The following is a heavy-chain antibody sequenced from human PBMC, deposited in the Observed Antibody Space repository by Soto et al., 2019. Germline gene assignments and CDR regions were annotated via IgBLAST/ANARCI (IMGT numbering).Heavy chain of an antibody. J-gene: IGHJ4*02. V-gene: IGHV3-72*01. CDR3: VTDVPNGIYPYDY. CDR1: GFTFSDHY. D-gene: IGHD2-8*01. CDR2: IRTKANTYTT. Sequence: GSLRLSCAASGFTFSDHYMDWVRQAAGKGLEWVGRIRTKANTYTTEYAASVKGRFTISRDDSKSTLSLQMNSLKVEDTAVYYCVTDVPNGIYPYDYWGQGTLVTVPS.